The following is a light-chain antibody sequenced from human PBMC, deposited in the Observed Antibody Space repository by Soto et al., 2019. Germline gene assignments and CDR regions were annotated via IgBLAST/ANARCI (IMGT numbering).Light chain of an antibody. CDR1: QGIGGD. CDR3: VQHNSYPRT. J-gene: IGKJ1*01. V-gene: IGKV1-17*01. CDR2: ATS. Sequence: DIQMTQSPSSLSASVGDRVTITCRASQGIGGDAGWYQQKPGKPPKRLLYATSTLQSGIPPRFSGVGFGTEFTLTISSLQPEDFATYYCVQHNSYPRTFGQGTRVEMK.